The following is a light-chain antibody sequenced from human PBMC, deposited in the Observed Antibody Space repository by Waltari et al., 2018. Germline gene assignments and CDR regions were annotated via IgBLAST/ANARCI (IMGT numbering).Light chain of an antibody. CDR1: QSLFYSSNNKNY. CDR2: WAS. J-gene: IGKJ4*01. V-gene: IGKV4-1*01. Sequence: DIVMTQSPDSLAVCLGERATINCKYSQSLFYSSNNKNYLAWYQQKSGQPPKLLIYWASTRDSGVPDRFSGSGSGTDFTLTIDSLQAEDLAVYYCHQYYYSPVAFGGGTKVEIK. CDR3: HQYYYSPVA.